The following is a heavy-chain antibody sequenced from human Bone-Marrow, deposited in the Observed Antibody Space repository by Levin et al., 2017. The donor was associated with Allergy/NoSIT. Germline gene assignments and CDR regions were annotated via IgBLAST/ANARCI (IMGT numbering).Heavy chain of an antibody. V-gene: IGHV1-2*02. Sequence: ASVKVSCKASGYTFTGYYMHWVRQAPGQGLEWMGWINPNSGGTNYAQKFQGRVTMTRDTYISTAYMELSRLRSDDTAVYYCAREMGDGYNFLIGIGYYGMDVWGQGTTVTVSS. D-gene: IGHD5-24*01. CDR3: AREMGDGYNFLIGIGYYGMDV. J-gene: IGHJ6*02. CDR2: INPNSGGT. CDR1: GYTFTGYY.